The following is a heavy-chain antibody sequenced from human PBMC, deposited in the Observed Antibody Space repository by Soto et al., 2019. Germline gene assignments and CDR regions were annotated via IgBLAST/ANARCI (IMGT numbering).Heavy chain of an antibody. J-gene: IGHJ1*01. D-gene: IGHD3-22*01. CDR1: GGTFSRYT. Sequence: QVQLVQSGAEVKKPGSSVKVSCNASGGTFSRYTITWVRQAPGQGLEWMGGITPMFGTPNYAQKFQGRVTITSDDCTSTAYMELISLRSEDTAMYYCASDGTLYESSAYYYRYWGQGTPFTVSS. CDR2: ITPMFGTP. CDR3: ASDGTLYESSAYYYRY. V-gene: IGHV1-69*01.